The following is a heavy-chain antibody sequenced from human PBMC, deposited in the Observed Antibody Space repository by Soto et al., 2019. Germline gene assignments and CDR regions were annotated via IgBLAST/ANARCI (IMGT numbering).Heavy chain of an antibody. CDR2: ISYDGSNK. D-gene: IGHD2-15*01. V-gene: IGHV3-30-3*01. Sequence: QVQLVESGGGVVQPGRSLRLSCAASEFTFSSYAMHWVRQAPCKELEWVAVISYDGSNKYYADSVKGRFTSSRDNSKITLYLQMNSLRAEDTAVYYCAREDRYCSGGSCYSSGMDVWGQGTTVTVSS. J-gene: IGHJ6*02. CDR3: AREDRYCSGGSCYSSGMDV. CDR1: EFTFSSYA.